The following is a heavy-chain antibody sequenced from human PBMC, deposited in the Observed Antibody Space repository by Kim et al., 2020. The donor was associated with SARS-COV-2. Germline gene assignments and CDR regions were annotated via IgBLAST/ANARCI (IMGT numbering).Heavy chain of an antibody. D-gene: IGHD6-13*01. CDR1: GFTFGDYA. J-gene: IGHJ3*02. CDR2: ISWNSGSI. Sequence: GGSLRLSCAASGFTFGDYAMHWVRQAPGKGLEWVSGISWNSGSIGYADSVKGRFTISRDNAKNSLYLQMNSLRAEDTALYYCAKDNLPGQQLDLGDAFDIWGQGTMVTVSS. V-gene: IGHV3-9*01. CDR3: AKDNLPGQQLDLGDAFDI.